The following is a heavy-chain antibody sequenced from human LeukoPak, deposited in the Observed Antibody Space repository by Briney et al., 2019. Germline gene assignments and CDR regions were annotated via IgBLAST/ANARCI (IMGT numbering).Heavy chain of an antibody. V-gene: IGHV1-69*04. J-gene: IGHJ6*02. CDR3: ATYSSGWQPSHPHQRLYYYYGMDV. D-gene: IGHD6-19*01. Sequence: GASVKVSCKASGGTFSSYAISWVRQAPGQGLEWMGRIIPILGIANYAQKFQGRVTITADKSTRTAYMELSSLRSEDTAVYYCATYSSGWQPSHPHQRLYYYYGMDVWGQGTTVTVSS. CDR2: IIPILGIA. CDR1: GGTFSSYA.